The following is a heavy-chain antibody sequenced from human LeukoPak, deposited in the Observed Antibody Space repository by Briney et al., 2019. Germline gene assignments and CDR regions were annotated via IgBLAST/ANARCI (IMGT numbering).Heavy chain of an antibody. Sequence: PGGSLRLSCSGSGFTFNTFWMNWVRQVPGKGLEWVANIKGDGSVKDYLDSVKGRFTISRDNAKKSLYLQMNSLRVEDTAVYYCTTWEGSSWFDYWDQGTLVTVSS. CDR1: GFTFNTFW. D-gene: IGHD6-13*01. CDR3: TTWEGSSWFDY. V-gene: IGHV3-7*03. CDR2: IKGDGSVK. J-gene: IGHJ4*02.